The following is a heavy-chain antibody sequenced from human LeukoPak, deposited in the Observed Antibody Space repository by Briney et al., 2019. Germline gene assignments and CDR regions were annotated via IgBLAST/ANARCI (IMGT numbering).Heavy chain of an antibody. CDR3: AKDGGWQTVLYYFDY. CDR1: GFTFSSYS. D-gene: IGHD3-16*01. V-gene: IGHV3-21*01. J-gene: IGHJ4*02. Sequence: PGGSLRLSCAASGFTFSSYSMNWVRQAPGKGLEWVSSISSSSSYIYYADSVKGRFTISRDNSKNTLYLQMNSLRAEDTAVYYCAKDGGWQTVLYYFDYWGQGTLVTVSS. CDR2: ISSSSSYI.